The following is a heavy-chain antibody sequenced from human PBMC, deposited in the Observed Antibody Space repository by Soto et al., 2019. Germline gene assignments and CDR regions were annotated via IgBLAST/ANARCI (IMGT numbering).Heavy chain of an antibody. J-gene: IGHJ4*02. CDR2: IYPYDSET. Sequence: LGESLKISCXGSGYSFTHYWIGWVRQMPGKGLEWMGLIYPYDSETRYSPSFQGQVTMSVDKSISTAYLQWSSLKASDTAMYYCVRRPDGGYYFDYWGQGTLVTVSS. CDR1: GYSFTHYW. V-gene: IGHV5-51*01. D-gene: IGHD3-22*01. CDR3: VRRPDGGYYFDY.